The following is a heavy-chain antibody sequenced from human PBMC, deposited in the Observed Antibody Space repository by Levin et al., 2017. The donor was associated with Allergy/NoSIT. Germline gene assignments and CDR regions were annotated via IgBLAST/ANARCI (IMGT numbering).Heavy chain of an antibody. CDR3: AKAYTVAGQRGPYFDY. J-gene: IGHJ4*02. CDR2: ISSGGGST. CDR1: GFTFSNCA. V-gene: IGHV3-23*01. Sequence: GESLKISCAASGFTFSNCAMSWVRQAPGKGLEWVSGISSGGGSTYYADSVKGRFTISRDNSKNTLSLQMNSLRAEDTAVYYCAKAYTVAGQRGPYFDYWGKGPLVTVSS. D-gene: IGHD6-19*01.